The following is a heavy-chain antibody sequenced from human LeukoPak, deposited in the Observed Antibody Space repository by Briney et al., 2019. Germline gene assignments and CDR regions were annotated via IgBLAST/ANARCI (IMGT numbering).Heavy chain of an antibody. J-gene: IGHJ5*02. D-gene: IGHD6-13*01. CDR3: ARGLSSSWYWFNT. Sequence: SETLSLTCTVSGGSISSESYYWSWIRQPAGKGLEWIGRINTSGNINYNPSLKSRVTLSVDTSKTQFSLKLTSLTAADTAVYYCARGLSSSWYWFNTWGQGTLVTVSS. V-gene: IGHV4-61*02. CDR1: GGSISSESYY. CDR2: INTSGNI.